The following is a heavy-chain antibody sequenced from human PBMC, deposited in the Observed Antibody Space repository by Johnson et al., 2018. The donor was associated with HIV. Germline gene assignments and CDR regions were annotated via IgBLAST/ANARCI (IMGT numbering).Heavy chain of an antibody. CDR2: ISGSGGST. D-gene: IGHD6-13*01. J-gene: IGHJ3*02. V-gene: IGHV3-23*04. Sequence: VQVVESGGGVVQPGRSLRLSCAASGFTFSSYAMHWVRQAPGKGLEWVSAISGSGGSTYYADSGKGRFTIYRDNSKNTLYLQMNSLRAEDTAVYYCAKGYSSSTDAFDIWGQGTMVTVSS. CDR1: GFTFSSYA. CDR3: AKGYSSSTDAFDI.